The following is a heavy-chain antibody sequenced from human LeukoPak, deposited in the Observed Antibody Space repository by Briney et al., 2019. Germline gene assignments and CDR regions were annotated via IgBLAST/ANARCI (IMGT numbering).Heavy chain of an antibody. CDR1: DNSISSYY. D-gene: IGHD3-10*01. Sequence: PSETLSLTCTVSDNSISSYYWSWIRQPPGKGLEWIGYIYYTGSTNYNPSLKSRVTISIDTSKNQFSLKLSSVTAADTAVYYCARVLHYGSGSYTDWGQGPLVTVSS. V-gene: IGHV4-59*01. CDR3: ARVLHYGSGSYTD. CDR2: IYYTGST. J-gene: IGHJ4*02.